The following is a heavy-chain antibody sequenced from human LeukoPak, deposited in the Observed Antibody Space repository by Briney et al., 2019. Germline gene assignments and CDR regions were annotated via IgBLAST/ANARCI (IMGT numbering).Heavy chain of an antibody. Sequence: SEALSLTCTVSSGSINSYFWSLIRQPAGKGLEWIGRIYTSGSTNYNPSLKSRVTMSVDTSKNQYSLKLTSVTAADTAVYYCARGSGYDPDYYYYYMDVWGKGTTVTVSS. J-gene: IGHJ6*03. V-gene: IGHV4-4*07. CDR2: IYTSGST. D-gene: IGHD5-12*01. CDR1: SGSINSYF. CDR3: ARGSGYDPDYYYYYMDV.